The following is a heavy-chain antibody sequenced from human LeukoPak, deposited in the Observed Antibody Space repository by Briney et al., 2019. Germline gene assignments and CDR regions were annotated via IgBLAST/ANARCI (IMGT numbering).Heavy chain of an antibody. CDR2: IYYSGST. V-gene: IGHV4-59*01. D-gene: IGHD6-13*01. J-gene: IGHJ5*02. CDR3: ARVWKPGIAAARYGWFDP. CDR1: GGSISSYY. Sequence: SETLSLTCTVSGGSISSYYWSWIRQPPGKGLEWIGYIYYSGSTNYNPSLKSRVTISVDTSKNQFSLKLSSVTAADTAVYYCARVWKPGIAAARYGWFDPWGQGTLVTVSS.